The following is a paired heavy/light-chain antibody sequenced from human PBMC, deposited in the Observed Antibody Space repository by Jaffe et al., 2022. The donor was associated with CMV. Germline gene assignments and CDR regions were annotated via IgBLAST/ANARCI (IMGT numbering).Heavy chain of an antibody. Sequence: QVQLQQWGAGLLKPSETLSLTCAVYGGSFSGYYWSWIRQPPGKGLEWIGEINHSGSTNYNPSLKSRVTISVDTSKNQFSLKLSSVTAADTAVYYCARGGLWWLRPDYYYYMDVWGKGTTVTVSS. D-gene: IGHD5-12*01. J-gene: IGHJ6*03. V-gene: IGHV4-34*01. CDR1: GGSFSGYY. CDR2: INHSGST. CDR3: ARGGLWWLRPDYYYYMDV.
Light chain of an antibody. CDR1: QGISSY. J-gene: IGKJ5*01. V-gene: IGKV1-8*01. CDR2: AAS. Sequence: AIRITQSPSSLSASTGDRVTITCRASQGISSYLAWYQQKPGKAPKLLIYAASTLQSGVPSRFSGSGSGTDFTLTISCLQSEDFATYYCQQYYSYPPTFGQGTRLEIK. CDR3: QQYYSYPPT.